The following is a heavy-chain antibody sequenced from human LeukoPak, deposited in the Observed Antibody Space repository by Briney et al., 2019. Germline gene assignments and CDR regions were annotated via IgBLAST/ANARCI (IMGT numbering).Heavy chain of an antibody. CDR1: GFTFSSYE. V-gene: IGHV3-48*03. J-gene: IGHJ4*02. CDR2: ISSSGSTI. D-gene: IGHD2-15*01. Sequence: PGGSLRLSCAASGFTFSSYEMNWVRQAPGKGLEWVSYISSSGSTIYYADSVKGRFTISRDNSKNTVSLQINSLRAEDTAVYYCARTRSYSFDYWGRGTLVTVSS. CDR3: ARTRSYSFDY.